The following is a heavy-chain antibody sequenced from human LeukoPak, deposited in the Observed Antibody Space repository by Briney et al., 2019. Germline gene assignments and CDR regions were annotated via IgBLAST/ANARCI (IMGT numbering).Heavy chain of an antibody. D-gene: IGHD1-26*01. CDR3: AAGGIYSLLDY. Sequence: GASVKVSCKVSGYSLTDLSMHRVRQAPGNGLEWMGGFDPEHREAFYAQKFQGRVSMTEDTSTDTAYMELSSLRSEDTAVYYCAAGGIYSLLDYWGQGTLVTVSS. CDR2: FDPEHREA. CDR1: GYSLTDLS. V-gene: IGHV1-24*01. J-gene: IGHJ4*02.